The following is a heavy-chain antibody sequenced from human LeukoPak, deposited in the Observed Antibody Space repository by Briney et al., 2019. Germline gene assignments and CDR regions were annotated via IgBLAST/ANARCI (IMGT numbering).Heavy chain of an antibody. J-gene: IGHJ4*02. D-gene: IGHD3-10*01. V-gene: IGHV4-59*12. CDR2: IYYSGST. Sequence: PSETLSLTCTVSGDSISSYYWSWIRQPPGKGLEWIGYIYYSGSTNYNPSLKSRVTMSVDTSKNQFSLELSSVTAADTAVYYCAKGAGFREVISPFDNGGQETLATASP. CDR3: AKGAGFREVISPFDN. CDR1: GDSISSYY.